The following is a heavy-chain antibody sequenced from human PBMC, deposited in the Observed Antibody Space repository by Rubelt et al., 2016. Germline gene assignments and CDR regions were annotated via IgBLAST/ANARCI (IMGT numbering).Heavy chain of an antibody. V-gene: IGHV3-30*04. CDR3: ARVGDSSSWYLRFYGMDV. CDR1: GFTFSRYA. CDR2: ISYDGSNK. J-gene: IGHJ6*02. Sequence: QVQLVESGGGVVQPGRSLRLSCAASGFTFSRYAIHWVRQAPGKGLAWVAVISYDGSNKYYADSVKGRFTISRDNSKNTLYLQMNSLRAEDTAVYYCARVGDSSSWYLRFYGMDVWGQGTTVTVSS. D-gene: IGHD6-13*01.